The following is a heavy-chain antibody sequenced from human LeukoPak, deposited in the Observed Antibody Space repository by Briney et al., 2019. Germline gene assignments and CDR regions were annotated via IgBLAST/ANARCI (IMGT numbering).Heavy chain of an antibody. CDR2: ISSSSSYI. D-gene: IGHD2-2*01. V-gene: IGHV3-21*01. Sequence: GGSLRLSCAASGFTFGSYSMNWVRQAPGKGLEWVSSISSSSSYIYYADSVKGRFTISRDNAKNSLYLQMNSLRAEDTAVYYCAVPYCSSTSCPEGYWGQGTLVTVSS. CDR3: AVPYCSSTSCPEGY. J-gene: IGHJ4*02. CDR1: GFTFGSYS.